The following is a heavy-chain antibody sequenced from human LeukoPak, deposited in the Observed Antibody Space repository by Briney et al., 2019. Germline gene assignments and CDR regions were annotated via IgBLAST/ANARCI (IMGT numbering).Heavy chain of an antibody. CDR1: GFTFSSYA. CDR2: ISGSGGST. Sequence: GGSLRLSCAASGFTFSSYAMSWVRQAPGKGLEWVSAISGSGGSTYYADSVKGRFTISRDNSKNALYLQMNSLRAEDTAVYYCAKAFRTPTIFGVGDAFDIWGQGTMVTVSS. CDR3: AKAFRTPTIFGVGDAFDI. D-gene: IGHD3-3*01. J-gene: IGHJ3*02. V-gene: IGHV3-23*01.